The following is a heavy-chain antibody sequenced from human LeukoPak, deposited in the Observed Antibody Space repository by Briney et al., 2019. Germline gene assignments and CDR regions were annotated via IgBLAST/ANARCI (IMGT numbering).Heavy chain of an antibody. CDR2: IWYDGSNK. CDR3: ARGYGDKASNLYYYYGMDV. CDR1: GFTFSSYG. D-gene: IGHD4-17*01. V-gene: IGHV3-33*01. Sequence: GRSLRLSCAASGFTFSSYGMHWVRQAPGKGLEWVAVIWYDGSNKYYADSVKGRFTISRDNSKNTLYLQMNSLRAEDTAVYYCARGYGDKASNLYYYYGMDVWGQGTTVTVSS. J-gene: IGHJ6*02.